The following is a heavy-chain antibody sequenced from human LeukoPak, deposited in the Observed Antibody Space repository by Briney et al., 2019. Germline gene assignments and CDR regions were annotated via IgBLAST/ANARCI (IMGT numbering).Heavy chain of an antibody. Sequence: GASVKVSCKASGYTFTSYGISWVRQAPGQGLEWMGWISAYNGNTNYAQKLQGRVIMTTDTSTSTAYMELRSLRSDDTAVYYCARGASSSPYYYYYMDVWGKGTTVTVSS. CDR1: GYTFTSYG. D-gene: IGHD6-6*01. CDR3: ARGASSSPYYYYYMDV. J-gene: IGHJ6*03. V-gene: IGHV1-18*01. CDR2: ISAYNGNT.